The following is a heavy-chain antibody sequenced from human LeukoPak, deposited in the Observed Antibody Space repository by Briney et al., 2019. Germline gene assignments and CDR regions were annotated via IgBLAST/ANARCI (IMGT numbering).Heavy chain of an antibody. J-gene: IGHJ3*02. V-gene: IGHV1-24*01. CDR3: ARVKSYYYDTSDKDAFDI. Sequence: ASVKVSCKVSGYTLSELSMHWVRQAPGEGLEWMGGFDPEDGETIYAQKFQGRVTMTRDTSTSTVYMELSSLRSEDTAVYYCARVKSYYYDTSDKDAFDIWGQGTMVTVSS. CDR1: GYTLSELS. D-gene: IGHD3-22*01. CDR2: FDPEDGET.